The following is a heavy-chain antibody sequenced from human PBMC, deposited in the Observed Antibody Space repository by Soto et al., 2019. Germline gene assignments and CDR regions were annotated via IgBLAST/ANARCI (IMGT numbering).Heavy chain of an antibody. CDR1: GGTFSSYA. J-gene: IGHJ6*02. D-gene: IGHD2-2*01. V-gene: IGHV1-69*06. Sequence: GASVKVSCKASGGTFSSYAISWVRQAPGQGLEWMGGIIPIFGTANYAQKFQGRVTITADKSTSTAYMELSSLRSGDTAVYYCARGWVAVVPAASRYYYYYGMDVWGQGTTVTVSS. CDR3: ARGWVAVVPAASRYYYYYGMDV. CDR2: IIPIFGTA.